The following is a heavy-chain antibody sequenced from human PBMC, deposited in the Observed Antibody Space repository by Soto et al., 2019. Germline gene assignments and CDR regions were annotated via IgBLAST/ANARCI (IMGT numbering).Heavy chain of an antibody. D-gene: IGHD3-22*01. CDR1: GYTLTSHY. J-gene: IGHJ4*02. CDR2: INPVDRST. CDR3: ARDGGGFYYHSSDYPAWDY. Sequence: GASVKVSCKAFGYTLTSHYMVWVRQAPGQGLEWMGIINPVDRSTSYAQKFQGRITMTRDTSTNSVYMELSSLTSEDTAVYYCARDGGGFYYHSSDYPAWDYWGQGTLVTVSS. V-gene: IGHV1-46*01.